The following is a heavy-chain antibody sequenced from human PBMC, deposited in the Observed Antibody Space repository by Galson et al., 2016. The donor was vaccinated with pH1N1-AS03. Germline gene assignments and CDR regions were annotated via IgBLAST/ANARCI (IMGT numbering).Heavy chain of an antibody. CDR1: GFSLSTGGMR. J-gene: IGHJ6*02. D-gene: IGHD1-1*01. Sequence: ALVKPTQTLTLTCTVSGFSLSTGGMRVSWIRQPPGKALEWLGRIDWDDGTFYSTSLKTRLTIAKDTSKNQVALTMINMDPVDTGTYYCARTLNYNTGLDVWGPGATVTVS. CDR3: ARTLNYNTGLDV. V-gene: IGHV2-70*04. CDR2: IDWDDGT.